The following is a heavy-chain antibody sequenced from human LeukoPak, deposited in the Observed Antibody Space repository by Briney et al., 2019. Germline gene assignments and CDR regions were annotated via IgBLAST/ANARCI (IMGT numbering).Heavy chain of an antibody. D-gene: IGHD6-19*01. Sequence: SETLSLTSTVSGGSISSYYWSWIRQPPGKGLEWIGYIYYSGSTNYNPSLKSRVTISVDTSKNQFSLKLSSVTAADTAVYYCARCIAVAGAFDYWGQGTLVTVSS. CDR1: GGSISSYY. V-gene: IGHV4-59*01. J-gene: IGHJ4*02. CDR3: ARCIAVAGAFDY. CDR2: IYYSGST.